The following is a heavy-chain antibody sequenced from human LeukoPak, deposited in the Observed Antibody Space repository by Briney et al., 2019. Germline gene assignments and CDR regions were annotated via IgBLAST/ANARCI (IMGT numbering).Heavy chain of an antibody. CDR3: ARVSYYGYDPLGT. Sequence: GGSLRLSCAASGFTVSSNYMSWVRQAPGKGLEWVSVIYSGGSTYYADSVKGRFTISRDNSKNTLYLQMNSLRAEDTAVYYCARVSYYGYDPLGTWGQGTLVTVSS. CDR1: GFTVSSNY. V-gene: IGHV3-66*02. J-gene: IGHJ4*02. CDR2: IYSGGST. D-gene: IGHD3-16*01.